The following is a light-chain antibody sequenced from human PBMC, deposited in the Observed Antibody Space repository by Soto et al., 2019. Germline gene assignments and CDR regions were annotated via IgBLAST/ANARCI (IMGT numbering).Light chain of an antibody. V-gene: IGLV1-44*01. Sequence: QCVRTQPPSASGTAGQGVIISCSGSSSNIGRNDVNWYHQLPGAAPKLIIYSNDQRPSGVPDRFSGSRSGTSASLAINGLQSEDETDYYCAAWDGNLNGWVFGGGTKVTVL. CDR3: AAWDGNLNGWV. J-gene: IGLJ3*02. CDR1: SSNIGRND. CDR2: SND.